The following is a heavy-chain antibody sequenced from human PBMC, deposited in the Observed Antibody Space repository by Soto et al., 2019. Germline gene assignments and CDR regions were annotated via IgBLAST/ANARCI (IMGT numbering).Heavy chain of an antibody. V-gene: IGHV3-48*02. CDR3: ARDRYCSGGSCPEFDY. CDR2: ISSSSSTI. CDR1: GFTFSSYS. D-gene: IGHD2-15*01. Sequence: VGSLRLSCAASGFTFSSYSMNWVRQAPGKGLEWVSYISSSSSTIYYADSVKGRFTISRDNAKNSLYLQMNSLRDEDTAVYYCARDRYCSGGSCPEFDYWGQGTLVTVSS. J-gene: IGHJ4*02.